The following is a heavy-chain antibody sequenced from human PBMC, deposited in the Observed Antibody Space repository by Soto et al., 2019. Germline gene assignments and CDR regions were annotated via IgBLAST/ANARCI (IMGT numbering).Heavy chain of an antibody. J-gene: IGHJ6*03. V-gene: IGHV4-59*01. CDR3: ARDGSSAYYYYYYMDV. D-gene: IGHD2-15*01. CDR1: GGSISSYH. CDR2: IYYSGST. Sequence: QVQLQESGPGLVKPSETLSLTCTVSGGSISSYHWSWIRQPPGKGLEWIGYIYYSGSTNYNPSLKSRVTISVDTSKNQFSLKLSSVTAADTAVYYCARDGSSAYYYYYYMDVWGKGTTVTVSS.